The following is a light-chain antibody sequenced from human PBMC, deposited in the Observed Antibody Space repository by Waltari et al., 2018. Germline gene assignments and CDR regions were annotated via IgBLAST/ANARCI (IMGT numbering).Light chain of an antibody. CDR1: QSVNWD. Sequence: SGWASQSVNWDLACYKQRPGQAPRLLFYDTANRATGIPARFSGSGSETDFTLTISSLEPEDSAVYYCQQRLNWPLTFGGGTKVEIK. CDR3: QQRLNWPLT. J-gene: IGKJ4*01. CDR2: DTA. V-gene: IGKV3-11*01.